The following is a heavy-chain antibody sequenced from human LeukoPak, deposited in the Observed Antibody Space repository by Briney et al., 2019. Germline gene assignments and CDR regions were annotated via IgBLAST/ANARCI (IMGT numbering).Heavy chain of an antibody. D-gene: IGHD6-13*01. CDR2: IYHSGST. Sequence: SGTLSLTCAVSGGSISSNNWWGWVRQPPGKGLEWIGYIYHSGSTYYNPSLKSRVTISVDRSKNQFSLKLSSVTAADTAVYYCARGLRGIAAAGTPGNWFDPWGQGTLVTVSS. V-gene: IGHV4-4*02. J-gene: IGHJ5*02. CDR1: GGSISSNNW. CDR3: ARGLRGIAAAGTPGNWFDP.